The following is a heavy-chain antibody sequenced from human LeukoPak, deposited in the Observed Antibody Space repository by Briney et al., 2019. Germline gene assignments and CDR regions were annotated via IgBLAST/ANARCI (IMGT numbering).Heavy chain of an antibody. D-gene: IGHD3-22*01. Sequence: SVKVSCKASGGTFSSYAISWVRQAPGQGLEWMGGIIPIFGTANYAQKFQGRVTITTDESTSTAYMELSSLRSEDTAVYYRARVIKGNYYDSSGYYDYWGQGTLVTVSS. V-gene: IGHV1-69*05. J-gene: IGHJ4*02. CDR1: GGTFSSYA. CDR3: ARVIKGNYYDSSGYYDY. CDR2: IIPIFGTA.